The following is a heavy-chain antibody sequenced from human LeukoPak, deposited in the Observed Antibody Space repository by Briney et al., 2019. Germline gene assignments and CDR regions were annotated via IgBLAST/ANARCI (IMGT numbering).Heavy chain of an antibody. CDR1: GFTFTSYW. D-gene: IGHD6-19*01. CDR2: INTDGSST. V-gene: IGHV3-74*01. CDR3: ARALAVAGTGGLDP. J-gene: IGHJ5*02. Sequence: PGGSLRLSCAASGFTFTSYWMHWVRPAPGKGLVWVSRINTDGSSTSYADSVKGRFTISRDNAKNTLYLQMSSLRAEDTAVYYCARALAVAGTGGLDPWGQGTLVTASS.